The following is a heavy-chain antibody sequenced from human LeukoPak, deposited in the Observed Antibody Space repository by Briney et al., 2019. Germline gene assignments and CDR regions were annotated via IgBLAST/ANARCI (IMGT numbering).Heavy chain of an antibody. J-gene: IGHJ5*02. CDR1: GGSISSSSYY. CDR2: IYHSGST. V-gene: IGHV4-39*07. D-gene: IGHD2-15*01. CDR3: AREVAARGVNWFDP. Sequence: KPSETLSLTCTVSGGSISSSSYYWGWIRQPPGKGLEWIGYIYHSGSTYYNPSLKSRVTISVDRSKNQFSLKLSSVTAADTAVYYCAREVAARGVNWFDPWGQGTLVTVSS.